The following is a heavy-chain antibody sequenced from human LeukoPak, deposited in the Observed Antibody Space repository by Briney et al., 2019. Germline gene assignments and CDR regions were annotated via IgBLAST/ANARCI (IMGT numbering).Heavy chain of an antibody. CDR2: INPNSGGT. CDR1: GYTFTGYY. Sequence: GASVKVSCKASGYTFTGYYMHWVRQAPGQGLEWMGWINPNSGGTNYAQKFQGRVTMTRDTSISTAYMELSRLRSDDTAVYYCARDPNFWSGYPYYFDYWGQGTLVTVSS. D-gene: IGHD3-3*01. CDR3: ARDPNFWSGYPYYFDY. J-gene: IGHJ4*02. V-gene: IGHV1-2*02.